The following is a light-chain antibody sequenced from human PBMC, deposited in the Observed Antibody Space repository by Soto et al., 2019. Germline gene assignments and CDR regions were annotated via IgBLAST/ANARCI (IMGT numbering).Light chain of an antibody. CDR2: DVT. V-gene: IGLV2-11*01. J-gene: IGLJ1*01. CDR3: FSYAGSYTYV. Sequence: QSALTQPRSVSGSPGQSVTISCTGTSSDVGGYNYVYWYQQHPGKAPTLMIYDVTKRPSGVPDRFSGSKSGNTASLTISGLQAEDEADYSCFSYAGSYTYVFGTGTKLTVL. CDR1: SSDVGGYNY.